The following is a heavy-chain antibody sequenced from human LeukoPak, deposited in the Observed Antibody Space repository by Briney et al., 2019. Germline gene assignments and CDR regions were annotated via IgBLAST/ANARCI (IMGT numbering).Heavy chain of an antibody. CDR3: ARRGYSSSWYADAFDI. CDR1: GFTFSSYE. J-gene: IGHJ3*02. D-gene: IGHD6-13*01. CDR2: ISSSGSTI. Sequence: PGGSLRLSCAASGFTFSSYEMNWVRQAPGKGLEWFSYISSSGSTIYYADSVKGRFTISRDNAKNSLYLQMNSLRAEDTAVYYCARRGYSSSWYADAFDIWGQGTMVTVSS. V-gene: IGHV3-48*03.